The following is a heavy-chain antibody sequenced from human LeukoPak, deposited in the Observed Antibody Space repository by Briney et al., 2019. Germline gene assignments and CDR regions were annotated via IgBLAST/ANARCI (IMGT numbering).Heavy chain of an antibody. V-gene: IGHV3-48*03. CDR1: GFTFSSYE. Sequence: GGSLRLSCAASGFTFSSYEMNWVRQAPGKGLEWVSYISSSGTTIYYADSVKGRFTISRDNAKNSLYLQMNSLRAEDTAIYYCARGWRYFDYWGQGTLVTVSS. CDR3: ARGWRYFDY. J-gene: IGHJ4*02. CDR2: ISSSGTTI. D-gene: IGHD3-3*01.